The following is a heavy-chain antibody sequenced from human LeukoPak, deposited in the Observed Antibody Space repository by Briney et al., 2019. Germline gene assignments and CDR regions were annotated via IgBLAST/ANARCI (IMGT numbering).Heavy chain of an antibody. Sequence: GGSLRLSCAASGFTFSSYSMNWVRQAPGKGLEWVPSISSSSSYIYYADSVKGRFTISRDNAKNSLYLQMNSLRAEDTAVYYCARIYGSGSYYYVDYWGQGTLVTVSS. CDR1: GFTFSSYS. CDR3: ARIYGSGSYYYVDY. J-gene: IGHJ4*02. CDR2: ISSSSSYI. V-gene: IGHV3-21*01. D-gene: IGHD3-10*01.